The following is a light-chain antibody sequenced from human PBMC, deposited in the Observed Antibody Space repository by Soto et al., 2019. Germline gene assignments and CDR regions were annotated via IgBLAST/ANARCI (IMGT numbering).Light chain of an antibody. V-gene: IGKV3-11*01. J-gene: IGKJ2*01. CDR3: QQRSNWPYS. Sequence: EIVLTQSPATLSLSPGERATLSCRASQSVSSYLAWYPQKPGQAPRLLLYDASNRATVIPARFSASGSGTDFTLTISSLEPEDVAVYYCQQRSNWPYSFGQGTKLEIK. CDR2: DAS. CDR1: QSVSSY.